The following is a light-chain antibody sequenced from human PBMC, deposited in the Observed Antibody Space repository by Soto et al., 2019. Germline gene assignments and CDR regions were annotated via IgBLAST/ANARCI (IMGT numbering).Light chain of an antibody. CDR3: QQYNSYSWT. Sequence: DIQMNQSPSTLSASVGDRVTITCRASQSISSWLAWYQQKPGKAPKLLIYDASSLESGVPSRFSGSGSGTECTLTISSLQPDDFATYYCQQYNSYSWTFGQGTKVEIK. J-gene: IGKJ1*01. V-gene: IGKV1-5*01. CDR2: DAS. CDR1: QSISSW.